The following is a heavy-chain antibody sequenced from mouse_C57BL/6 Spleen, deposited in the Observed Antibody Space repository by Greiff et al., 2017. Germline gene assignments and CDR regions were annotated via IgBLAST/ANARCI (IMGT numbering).Heavy chain of an antibody. CDR2: INPNSGST. V-gene: IGHV1-64*01. CDR1: GYTFTSYW. CDR3: ARGLYSLYYFDY. Sequence: QVQLQQPGAELVKPGASVKLSCKASGYTFTSYWMHWVKQRPGQGLEWIGMINPNSGSTNYNEKFKSKATLTVDKSSSTAYMQLSSLTSEDSAVYYCARGLYSLYYFDYWGQGTTLTVSS. D-gene: IGHD2-1*01. J-gene: IGHJ2*01.